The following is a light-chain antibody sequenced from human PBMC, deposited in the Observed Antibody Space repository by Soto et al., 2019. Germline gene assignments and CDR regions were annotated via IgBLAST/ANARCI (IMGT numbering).Light chain of an antibody. CDR1: QNIGKY. CDR2: AAS. CDR3: QQSYSSPPT. Sequence: DIQMTQSPSSLSASVGDRVTISCRASQNIGKYLNWYQQQPGKAPRLLIYAASTLQSGVPSRFSGSGSGTDFTLTIGGLQPEDFATFYCQQSYSSPPTFGQGTSLEIK. J-gene: IGKJ2*01. V-gene: IGKV1-39*01.